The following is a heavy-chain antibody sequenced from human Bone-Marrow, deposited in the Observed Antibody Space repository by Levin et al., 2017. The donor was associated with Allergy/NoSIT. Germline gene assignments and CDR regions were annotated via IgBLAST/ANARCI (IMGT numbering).Heavy chain of an antibody. Sequence: PGGSLRLSCAASGFSVSSHHMSWVRQAPGKGLEWVSIMDTNGNSLYADFVKGRFTISRDNSKNTVYLQMNSLRADDTAMYYCARDQRHIAVVGAVYFDYWGQGTRVTVSS. CDR3: ARDQRHIAVVGAVYFDY. CDR2: MDTNGNS. D-gene: IGHD6-13*01. J-gene: IGHJ4*02. CDR1: GFSVSSHH. V-gene: IGHV3-53*01.